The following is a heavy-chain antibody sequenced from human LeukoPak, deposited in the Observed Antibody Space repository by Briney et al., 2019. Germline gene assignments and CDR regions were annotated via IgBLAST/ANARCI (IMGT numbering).Heavy chain of an antibody. D-gene: IGHD4-17*01. CDR2: INHSGST. Sequence: SETLSLTCAVYGGSFSGYYWSWIRQPPGKGLEWIGEINHSGSTNYNPSLKSRVTISVDTSKNQFSLKLSSVTAADTAVYYCARCYGDYGYYFDYWGQGTLVTVSS. J-gene: IGHJ4*02. V-gene: IGHV4-34*01. CDR1: GGSFSGYY. CDR3: ARCYGDYGYYFDY.